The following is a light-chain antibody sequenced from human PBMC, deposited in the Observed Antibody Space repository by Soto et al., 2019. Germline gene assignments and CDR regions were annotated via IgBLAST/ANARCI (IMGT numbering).Light chain of an antibody. Sequence: AIRMTQSPSSFSASTGDRVSITCRATQDIGTYLAWYQQIPGKAPKLLIYKASTLKSGVPSRFSGSGSGTDFTLTISSLQPEDFATYYCQQANSFPITFGQGTRLEIK. J-gene: IGKJ5*01. CDR1: QDIGTY. CDR2: KAS. CDR3: QQANSFPIT. V-gene: IGKV1-8*01.